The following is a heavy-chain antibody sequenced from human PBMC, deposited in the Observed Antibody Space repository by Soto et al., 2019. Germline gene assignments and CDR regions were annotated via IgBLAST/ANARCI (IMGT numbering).Heavy chain of an antibody. V-gene: IGHV3-23*01. J-gene: IGHJ4*02. CDR1: GFTYSSYA. Sequence: PGGSLRLSCAASGFTYSSYAMNWVRQAPGKGLEWVSAISGSGGSTYYADSVKGRFTISRDNSKNTLYLQTNSLRAEDTAVYYCTNAKDIVVVPAVNPPGYWGQGTLVTVSS. CDR3: TNAKDIVVVPAVNPPGY. CDR2: ISGSGGST. D-gene: IGHD2-2*01.